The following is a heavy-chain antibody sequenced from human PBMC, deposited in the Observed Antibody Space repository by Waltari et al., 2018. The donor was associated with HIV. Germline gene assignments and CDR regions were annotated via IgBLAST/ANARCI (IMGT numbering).Heavy chain of an antibody. CDR1: AFRARRNH. Sequence: EVQLVESGGGLTHPAGSLRLTCAASAFRARRNHLSLRAQAPGKGREGVSVIYSGGSTYYADSVKGRFTISRDNSKNTLYLQMNSRRAEDTAVYYCARGFGCGGDCYYFDYWGQGTLVTVSS. CDR2: IYSGGST. J-gene: IGHJ4*02. CDR3: ARGFGCGGDCYYFDY. D-gene: IGHD2-21*02. V-gene: IGHV3-53*01.